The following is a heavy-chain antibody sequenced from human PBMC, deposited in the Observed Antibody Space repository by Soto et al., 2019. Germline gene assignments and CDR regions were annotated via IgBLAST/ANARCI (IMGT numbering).Heavy chain of an antibody. CDR1: GGTFSSYA. D-gene: IGHD3-22*01. CDR3: ASSSYDSSGYYFSVLDY. CDR2: IIPIFGTA. V-gene: IGHV1-69*13. J-gene: IGHJ4*02. Sequence: ASVKVSCKASGGTFSSYAISWVRQAPGQGLEWMGGIIPIFGTANYAQKFQGRVTITADESTSTAYMELSSLRSEDTAVYYCASSSYDSSGYYFSVLDYWGQGTLVTVSS.